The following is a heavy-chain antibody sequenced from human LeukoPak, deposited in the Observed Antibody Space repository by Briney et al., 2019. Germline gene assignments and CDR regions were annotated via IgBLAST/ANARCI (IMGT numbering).Heavy chain of an antibody. D-gene: IGHD2-2*02. V-gene: IGHV3-21*01. J-gene: IGHJ4*02. CDR3: ARDHCSSTSCYTVSFDY. CDR2: ISGSSNYI. CDR1: GFTFSTYS. Sequence: PGGSLRLSCAASGFTFSTYSMNWVRQAPGKALEWVSSISGSSNYIYYSDSVKGRFTISRDNAKNSLYLQMNSLRAEDTAEYYCARDHCSSTSCYTVSFDYWGQGTLVTVSS.